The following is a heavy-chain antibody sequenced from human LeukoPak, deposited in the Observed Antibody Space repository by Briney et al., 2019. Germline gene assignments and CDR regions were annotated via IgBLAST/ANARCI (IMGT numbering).Heavy chain of an antibody. CDR1: GYTFTSYD. D-gene: IGHD3-9*01. V-gene: IGHV1-8*01. CDR3: ARGRGYDILTGYYRNWFDP. CDR2: MNPNSGNT. J-gene: IGHJ5*02. Sequence: AASVKVPCKASGYTFTSYDINWVRQATGQGLEWMGWMNPNSGNTGYAQKFQGRVTMTRNTSISTAYMELSSLRSEDTAVYYCARGRGYDILTGYYRNWFDPWGQGTLVTVSS.